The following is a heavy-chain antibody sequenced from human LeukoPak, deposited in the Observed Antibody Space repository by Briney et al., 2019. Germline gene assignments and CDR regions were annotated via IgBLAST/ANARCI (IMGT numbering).Heavy chain of an antibody. V-gene: IGHV4-34*01. CDR3: AGDEMTTVTGEYYFDY. Sequence: SETLSLTCAVYGGSFSGYYWSWIRQPPGKGLEWIGEINHSGSTNYNPSLKSRVTISVDTSKNQFSLKLSSVTAADTAVYYCAGDEMTTVTGEYYFDYWGQGTLLTVSS. CDR1: GGSFSGYY. CDR2: INHSGST. J-gene: IGHJ4*01. D-gene: IGHD4-17*01.